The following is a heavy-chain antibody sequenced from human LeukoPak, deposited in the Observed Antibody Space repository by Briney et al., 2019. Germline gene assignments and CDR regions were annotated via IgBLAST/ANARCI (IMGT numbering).Heavy chain of an antibody. V-gene: IGHV3-23*01. Sequence: GGSLRLSCAASGFTFSSYGMSWVRQAPGKGLEWVSAISGSGGSTYYADSVKGRFTISRDNSKNTLYLQMNDLRAEDTAVYYCATDSGFFDLWGRGTLVTVSS. CDR3: ATDSGFFDL. CDR2: ISGSGGST. CDR1: GFTFSSYG. D-gene: IGHD6-25*01. J-gene: IGHJ2*01.